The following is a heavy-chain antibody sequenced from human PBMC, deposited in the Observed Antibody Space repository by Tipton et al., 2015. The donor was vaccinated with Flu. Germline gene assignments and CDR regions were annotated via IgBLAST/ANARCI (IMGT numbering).Heavy chain of an antibody. CDR2: IYYSGST. D-gene: IGHD6-19*01. V-gene: IGHV4-39*01. J-gene: IGHJ4*02. CDR1: GGSISSSSYY. Sequence: LRLSCTVSGGSISSSSYYWGWIRQPPGKGLEWIGSIYYSGSTYYNPSLKSRVTISVDTSKNQFSLKLSSVTAADTAVYCCARRVGVSQYSSGWYGSFDYWGQGTLVTVSS. CDR3: ARRVGVSQYSSGWYGSFDY.